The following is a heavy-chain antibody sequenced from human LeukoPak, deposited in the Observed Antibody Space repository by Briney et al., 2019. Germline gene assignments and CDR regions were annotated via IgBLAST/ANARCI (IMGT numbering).Heavy chain of an antibody. CDR3: ARDRIDFWSLSRENDAFDI. CDR1: GGSISNYY. D-gene: IGHD3-3*01. V-gene: IGHV4-4*07. Sequence: SETLSLTCTVSGGSISNYYWSWIRQPAGKGLEWIGRIYISGSTSGSTDYNPSLKIRVTMSVDTSRNQFSLKVNSVTAADTAVYYCARDRIDFWSLSRENDAFDIWGQGTMVTVSS. CDR2: IYISGSTSGST. J-gene: IGHJ3*02.